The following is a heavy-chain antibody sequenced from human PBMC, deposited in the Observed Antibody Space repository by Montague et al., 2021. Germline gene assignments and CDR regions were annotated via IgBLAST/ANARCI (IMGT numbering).Heavy chain of an antibody. J-gene: IGHJ4*02. V-gene: IGHV4-39*01. CDR3: ARAGPRTYGGDSLDY. CDR1: GGSISSSPFY. Sequence: SETLSLTCTVSGGSISSSPFYWGWIRQSPGKGLEWIGSNYYRGNTYYNPSLKSRVSLSIDTSNNQFSLKMNSVTAADTAVYYCARAGPRTYGGDSLDYWGQGALVTVSS. CDR2: NYYRGNT. D-gene: IGHD3-10*01.